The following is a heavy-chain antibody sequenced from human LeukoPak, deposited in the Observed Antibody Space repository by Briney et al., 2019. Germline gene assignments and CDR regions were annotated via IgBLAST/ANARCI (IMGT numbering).Heavy chain of an antibody. CDR2: IRYDGGNK. V-gene: IGHV3-30*02. CDR3: AKDVPGYFDY. J-gene: IGHJ4*02. CDR1: GFTFSSYA. Sequence: GGSLRLSCAASGFTFSSYAMSWVRQAPGKGLEWVAFIRYDGGNKYYADSVKGRFTISRDNSKNTLYLQMNSLRAEDTAVYYCAKDVPGYFDYWGQGTLVTVSS.